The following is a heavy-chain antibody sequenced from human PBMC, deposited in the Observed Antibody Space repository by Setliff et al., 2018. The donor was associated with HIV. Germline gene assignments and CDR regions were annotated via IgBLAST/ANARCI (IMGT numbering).Heavy chain of an antibody. V-gene: IGHV4-31*03. CDR2: VYYSGNT. J-gene: IGHJ4*02. CDR1: GGSISNTGYY. D-gene: IGHD4-17*01. CDR3: ATRPDGATGNYFDS. Sequence: ASETLSLTCIVSGGSISNTGYYWSWIRQHPGKGLEWIGYVYYSGNTYYNPSLKSRVTISVDTSKKQFSLRLSSVTAADTAVYYCATRPDGATGNYFDSWGQGTLVTVSS.